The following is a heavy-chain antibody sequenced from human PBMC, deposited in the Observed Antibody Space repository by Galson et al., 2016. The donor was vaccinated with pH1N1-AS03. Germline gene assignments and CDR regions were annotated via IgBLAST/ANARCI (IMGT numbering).Heavy chain of an antibody. Sequence: SLRLSCAASGFAFSDYHMSWIRQAPGKGLEWVSYISSGGRITHYADSVKGRFTISRDNAKKSLYLQMNSLRSEDTAVYYCAKPGTENPEGSTGLFDSWGQGTVVTVSS. CDR1: GFAFSDYH. D-gene: IGHD3/OR15-3a*01. V-gene: IGHV3-11*04. CDR2: ISSGGRIT. J-gene: IGHJ4*02. CDR3: AKPGTENPEGSTGLFDS.